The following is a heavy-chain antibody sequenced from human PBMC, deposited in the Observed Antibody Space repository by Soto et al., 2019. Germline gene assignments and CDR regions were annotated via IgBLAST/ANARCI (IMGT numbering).Heavy chain of an antibody. CDR2: VSGGGGST. D-gene: IGHD1-26*01. Sequence: EVQLLESGGGLVQPGGSLRLSCAASGFTFSSYSMNWVRQAPGKGLEWVSFVSGGGGSTLYADSVKGRFAVSRDNSKSTLYLQMNSLRAEDTAVYYCVKDGNAFQGYFFDSWGQGTLVTVSS. CDR3: VKDGNAFQGYFFDS. CDR1: GFTFSSYS. J-gene: IGHJ4*02. V-gene: IGHV3-23*01.